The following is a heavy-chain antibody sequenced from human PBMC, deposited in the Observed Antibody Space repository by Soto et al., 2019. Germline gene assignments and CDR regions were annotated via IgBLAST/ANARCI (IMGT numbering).Heavy chain of an antibody. V-gene: IGHV4-34*01. CDR3: ARIPGSDYSDPHDF. CDR1: GGSSSCYH. D-gene: IGHD4-17*01. Sequence: SETLSLTCAVYGGSSSCYHWTWIRQPPGRGLDWIGEITHTGRPNYSPSLKSRVTISVDTSKNQFSLDLKSVTAADTAVYYCARIPGSDYSDPHDFWAQGTLVTVSS. J-gene: IGHJ4*02. CDR2: ITHTGRP.